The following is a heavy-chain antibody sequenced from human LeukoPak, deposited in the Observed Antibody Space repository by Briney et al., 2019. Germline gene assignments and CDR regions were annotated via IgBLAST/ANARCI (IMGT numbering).Heavy chain of an antibody. CDR1: GGSISSGSYY. V-gene: IGHV4-61*02. CDR2: IYTSGST. CDR3: AGRYCSSTSCPEAAFDI. Sequence: SQTLSLTCTVSGGSISSGSYYWSWIRQPAGKGLEWIGRIYTSGSTNYNPSLKSRVTISVDTSKNQFSLKLSSVTAADTAVYYCAGRYCSSTSCPEAAFDIWGQGTMVTVSS. D-gene: IGHD2-2*01. J-gene: IGHJ3*02.